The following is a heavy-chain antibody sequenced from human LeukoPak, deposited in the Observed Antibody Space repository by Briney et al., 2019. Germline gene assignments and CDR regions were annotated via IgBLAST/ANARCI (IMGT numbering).Heavy chain of an antibody. J-gene: IGHJ6*03. CDR2: VSSNGGST. CDR1: GFTFSRYG. CDR3: ARGYDFWSGYYSRNYMDV. Sequence: PGGSLRLSCAASGFTFSRYGMYWVRQAPGKGLEYVSAVSSNGGSTYYANSVKGRFTISRDNSKNTLYLQMGSLRGEDMAVYYCARGYDFWSGYYSRNYMDVWGKGTTVTVSS. V-gene: IGHV3-64*01. D-gene: IGHD3-3*01.